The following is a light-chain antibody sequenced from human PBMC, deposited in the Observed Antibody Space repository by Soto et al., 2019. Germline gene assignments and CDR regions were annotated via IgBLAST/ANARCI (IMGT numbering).Light chain of an antibody. CDR1: SSDVGRYNY. Sequence: QSALTQPASVSGSPGQSITISCTGTSSDVGRYNYVSWYQQHPGKAPKLMIYEVSNRPSGVSNRFSGSKSGNTASLTISGLQAEDEADYYRSSYTSSSTLFSVFGTGTKVTVL. CDR2: EVS. CDR3: SSYTSSSTLFSV. V-gene: IGLV2-14*01. J-gene: IGLJ1*01.